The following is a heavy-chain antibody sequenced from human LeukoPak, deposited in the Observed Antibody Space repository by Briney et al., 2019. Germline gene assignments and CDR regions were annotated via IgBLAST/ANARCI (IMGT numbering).Heavy chain of an antibody. CDR3: ARDRLPGGSYLDY. V-gene: IGHV1-2*02. D-gene: IGHD3-16*01. CDR1: GGTFSSYA. Sequence: GASVKVSCKASGGTFSSYAISWVRQAPGQGLEWLGWINPNSGGTNYAQKFHGRVTMTRDTSVNTAYLELSRLRSDDTAVYYCARDRLPGGSYLDYWGHGTLVTVSS. J-gene: IGHJ4*01. CDR2: INPNSGGT.